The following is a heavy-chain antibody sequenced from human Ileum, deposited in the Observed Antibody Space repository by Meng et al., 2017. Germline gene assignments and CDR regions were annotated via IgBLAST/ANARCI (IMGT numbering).Heavy chain of an antibody. V-gene: IGHV1-69*13. J-gene: IGHJ6*02. CDR1: GGTFSSYA. D-gene: IGHD4-17*01. CDR2: IIPIFGTA. Sequence: SVKVSCKASGGTFSSYAISWVRQAPGQGLEWMGGIIPIFGTASYAQKFQGRVTITADESTSTAYMQLSSLRSEDTAVYYCAREFRENYGDYNPYYYYGMDVWGQGTTVTVSS. CDR3: AREFRENYGDYNPYYYYGMDV.